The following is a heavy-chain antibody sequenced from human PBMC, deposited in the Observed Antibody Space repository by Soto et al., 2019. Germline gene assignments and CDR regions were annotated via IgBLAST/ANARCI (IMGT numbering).Heavy chain of an antibody. CDR1: GGSISSSNW. V-gene: IGHV4-4*02. Sequence: SETLSLTCAVSGGSISSSNWWSWVRQPPGKGLEWIGEIYHSGSTNYNPSLKSRVTISVDKSKNQFSLKLSSVTAADTAVYYWARRTNTYRGSYRGDFDYWGQGTLVTVSS. D-gene: IGHD1-26*01. CDR2: IYHSGST. CDR3: ARRTNTYRGSYRGDFDY. J-gene: IGHJ4*02.